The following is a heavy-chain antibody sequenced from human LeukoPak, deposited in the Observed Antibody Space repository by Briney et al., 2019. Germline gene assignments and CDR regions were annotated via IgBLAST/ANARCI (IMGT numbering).Heavy chain of an antibody. CDR1: GYSINNNYY. CDR2: IYHSGKT. D-gene: IGHD1-26*01. J-gene: IGHJ6*03. Sequence: SETLSLTCTVSGYSINNNYYWDWIRQPPGKGLDWIASIYHSGKTYYNPALKSRVTISVDTSKNQFSLKLSSVTAADTAVYYCARAWAWALSYMDVWGKGTTVTVSS. CDR3: ARAWAWALSYMDV. V-gene: IGHV4-38-2*02.